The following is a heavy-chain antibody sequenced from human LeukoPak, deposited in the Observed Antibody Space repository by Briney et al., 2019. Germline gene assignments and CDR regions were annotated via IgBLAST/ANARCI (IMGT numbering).Heavy chain of an antibody. CDR1: GFSFHGAW. CDR3: AKDLVSLVNYYDSGSSPQDGFDP. Sequence: PGGSLRLSCATSGFSFHGAWMNWLRQAPGKGLEWVAFIRYDGTNKYYADSVKGRFTISRDNSKNTLYLQMNSLRPEDTAVYYCAKDLVSLVNYYDSGSSPQDGFDPWGQGTLVTVSS. CDR2: IRYDGTNK. D-gene: IGHD3-10*01. J-gene: IGHJ5*02. V-gene: IGHV3-30*02.